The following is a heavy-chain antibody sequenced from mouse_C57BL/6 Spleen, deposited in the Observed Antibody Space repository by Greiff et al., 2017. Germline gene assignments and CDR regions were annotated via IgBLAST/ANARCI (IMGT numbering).Heavy chain of an antibody. J-gene: IGHJ2*01. V-gene: IGHV1-7*01. CDR1: GYTFTSYW. CDR3: ASSEYDDY. CDR2: INPSSGYT. Sequence: QVQLQQSGAELAKPGASVKLSCKASGYTFTSYWMHWVKQRPGQGLEWIGYINPSSGYTKYIQKFKDKATLTADKSSSTAYMQRSSLTYEDSAVYYCASSEYDDYWGQGTTLPLSS. D-gene: IGHD2-10*02.